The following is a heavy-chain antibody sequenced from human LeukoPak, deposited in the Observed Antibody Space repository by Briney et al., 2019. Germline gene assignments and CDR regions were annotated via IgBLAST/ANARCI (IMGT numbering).Heavy chain of an antibody. V-gene: IGHV4-59*12. D-gene: IGHD3-22*01. CDR1: GGSISNYY. CDR2: ISYSASS. Sequence: SETLSLTCTVSGGSISNYYWSWIRQPPGKGLEWLGYISYSASSNYNPSLKSRVSISVDTSKNKFSLKLNSVTAADTAVYYCARVSTSWGSGYYRDWGQGTLVTVSS. CDR3: ARVSTSWGSGYYRD. J-gene: IGHJ4*02.